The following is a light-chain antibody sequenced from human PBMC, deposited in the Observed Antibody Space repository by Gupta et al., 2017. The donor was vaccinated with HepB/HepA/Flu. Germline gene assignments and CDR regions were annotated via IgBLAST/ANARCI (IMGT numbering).Light chain of an antibody. CDR1: QIISSN. J-gene: IGKJ4*01. CDR2: GAS. CDR3: QQYNNWPFT. Sequence: EIVMTKSPVTRSVSPGERATLSCKSSQIISSNLAWYQQKPGQAPRLLIYGASTRATGIPARFSGSGSGTEFTLTISSLQSEDFAVYYCQQYNNWPFTFGGGTKVDIK. V-gene: IGKV3-15*01.